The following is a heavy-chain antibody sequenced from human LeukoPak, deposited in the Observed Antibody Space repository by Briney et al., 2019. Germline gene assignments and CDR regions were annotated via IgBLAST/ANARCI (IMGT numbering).Heavy chain of an antibody. D-gene: IGHD3-22*01. CDR3: ARVYYYDSSGYYSGYYYGMDV. Sequence: ASVKVSCKASGGTFSSYAISWVRQAPGQGLEWMGWISAYNGNTNYAQKLQGRVTMTTDTSTSTAYMELRSLRSDDTAVYYCARVYYYDSSGYYSGYYYGMDVWGQGTTVTVSS. CDR2: ISAYNGNT. CDR1: GGTFSSYA. V-gene: IGHV1-18*01. J-gene: IGHJ6*02.